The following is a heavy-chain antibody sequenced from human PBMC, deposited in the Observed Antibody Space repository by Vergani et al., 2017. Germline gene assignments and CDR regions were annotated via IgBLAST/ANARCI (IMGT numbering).Heavy chain of an antibody. CDR3: AKSPNFSNRPTDY. CDR1: GFIFSSHA. CDR2: ISGSGAST. V-gene: IGHV3-23*01. D-gene: IGHD1-14*01. Sequence: EVQLLESGGGVVQPGGSLRLSCAASGFIFSSHAMTWVRQAPGKGLEWVSTISGSGASTYYADSVKGRFSISRDNSKNTLLLQMNSLRAKDTAVYYCAKSPNFSNRPTDYWGQGTLVTVSS. J-gene: IGHJ4*02.